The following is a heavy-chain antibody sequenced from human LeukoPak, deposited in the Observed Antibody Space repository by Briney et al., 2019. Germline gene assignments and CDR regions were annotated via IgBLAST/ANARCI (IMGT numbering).Heavy chain of an antibody. CDR1: GYPFTDYY. D-gene: IGHD6-19*01. J-gene: IGHJ4*02. V-gene: IGHV1-2*02. CDR3: ARDLGSSGCIDY. Sequence: VASVKVSCKASGYPFTDYYFHWVRQAPGQGLEWLAWINPDSGDTKFAQKFQGRVTITRDTSLSTAYMELSSLRSDDTAVYYCARDLGSSGCIDYWGQGTLVTVSS. CDR2: INPDSGDT.